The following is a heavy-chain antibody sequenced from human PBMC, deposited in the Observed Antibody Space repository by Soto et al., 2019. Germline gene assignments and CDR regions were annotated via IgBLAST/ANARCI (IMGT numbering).Heavy chain of an antibody. Sequence: GGSLRLSCAASGSTFSSYAMSWVRQAPGKGLEWVSAISGSGGSTYYADSVKGRFTISRDNSKNTLYLQMNSLRAEDTAVYYCAKVRYDSSGYTHDYWGQGTLVTVSS. CDR2: ISGSGGST. CDR1: GSTFSSYA. J-gene: IGHJ4*02. D-gene: IGHD3-22*01. CDR3: AKVRYDSSGYTHDY. V-gene: IGHV3-23*01.